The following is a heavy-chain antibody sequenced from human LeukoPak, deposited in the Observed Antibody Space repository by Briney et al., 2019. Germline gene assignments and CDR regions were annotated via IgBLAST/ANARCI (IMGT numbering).Heavy chain of an antibody. Sequence: PGGSLRLSCAASGFTVSSNYMSWVRQAPGKGLEWVSVIYSGGSTYYADSVKGRFTISRDNSKNTLYLQMNSLRAEDTAVYYCARGRYSYSPPLDFDYWGQGTLVTVSS. J-gene: IGHJ4*02. V-gene: IGHV3-53*01. CDR1: GFTVSSNY. CDR2: IYSGGST. D-gene: IGHD5-18*01. CDR3: ARGRYSYSPPLDFDY.